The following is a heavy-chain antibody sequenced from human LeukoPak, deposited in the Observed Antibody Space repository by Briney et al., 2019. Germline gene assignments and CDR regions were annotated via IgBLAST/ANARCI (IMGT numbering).Heavy chain of an antibody. CDR3: ARAYYYDSSGYYPQHYYFDY. D-gene: IGHD3-22*01. CDR1: GGTFSSYA. Sequence: GASVKVSCKASGGTFSSYAISWVRQAPGQGLEWMGRIIPILGIANYAQKFQGRVTITADKSTSTAYMELSSLRSEDTGVYYCARAYYYDSSGYYPQHYYFDYWGQGTLVTVSS. J-gene: IGHJ4*02. CDR2: IIPILGIA. V-gene: IGHV1-69*04.